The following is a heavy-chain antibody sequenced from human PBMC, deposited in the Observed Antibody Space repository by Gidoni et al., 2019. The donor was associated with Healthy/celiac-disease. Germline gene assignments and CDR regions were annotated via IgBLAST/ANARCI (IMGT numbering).Heavy chain of an antibody. CDR1: GGSISSYY. CDR2: IYYSGST. Sequence: QVQLQESGPGLVKPSETLSLTCTVPGGSISSYYWSWIRQPPGKGLEWIGYIYYSGSTNYNPSLKSRVTISVDTSKNQFSLKLSSVTAADTAVYYCARFQKGDGMDVWGQGTTVTVSS. CDR3: ARFQKGDGMDV. J-gene: IGHJ6*02. V-gene: IGHV4-59*01. D-gene: IGHD3-16*01.